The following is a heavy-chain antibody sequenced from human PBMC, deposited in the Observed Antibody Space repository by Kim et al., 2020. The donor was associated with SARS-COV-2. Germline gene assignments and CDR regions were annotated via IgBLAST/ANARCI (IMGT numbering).Heavy chain of an antibody. CDR1: GFSLSTSGVG. Sequence: SGPTLVNPTQTLTLTCTFSGFSLSTSGVGVGWIRQPPGKALEWLALIYWDDDKRYSPSLKSRLTITKDTSKNQVVLTMTNMDPVDTATYYCARDKWELLPDYYYGMDVWGQGTTVTVSS. V-gene: IGHV2-5*02. D-gene: IGHD1-26*01. CDR2: IYWDDDK. CDR3: ARDKWELLPDYYYGMDV. J-gene: IGHJ6*02.